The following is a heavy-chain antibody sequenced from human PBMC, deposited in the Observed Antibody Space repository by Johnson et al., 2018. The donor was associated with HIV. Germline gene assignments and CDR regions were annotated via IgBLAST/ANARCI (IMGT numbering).Heavy chain of an antibody. Sequence: QVQVVESGGGVVQPGRSLRLSCAASGFTFSSYAMHWVRQAPGKGLEWVAVISYDGSKKYYADSVKGRFTISRDNSKNTLYLQMNSLRAEDTAVYYCARGRARAFDIWGQGTMVTVSS. CDR3: ARGRARAFDI. D-gene: IGHD5-12*01. J-gene: IGHJ3*02. V-gene: IGHV3-30-3*01. CDR2: ISYDGSKK. CDR1: GFTFSSYA.